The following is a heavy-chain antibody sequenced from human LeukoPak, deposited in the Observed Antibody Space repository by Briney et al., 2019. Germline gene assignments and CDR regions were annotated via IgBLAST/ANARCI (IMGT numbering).Heavy chain of an antibody. CDR2: INHSGST. V-gene: IGHV4-34*01. J-gene: IGHJ4*02. CDR3: ARGRYYDFWSGYYTNTYFDY. CDR1: GGSFSGYY. Sequence: SETLSLTCAVYGGSFSGYYWSWIRQPPGKGLEWIGEINHSGSTNYNPSLKSRVTISVDTSKNQFSLKLSSVPAADTAVYYCARGRYYDFWSGYYTNTYFDYWGQGTLVTVSS. D-gene: IGHD3-3*01.